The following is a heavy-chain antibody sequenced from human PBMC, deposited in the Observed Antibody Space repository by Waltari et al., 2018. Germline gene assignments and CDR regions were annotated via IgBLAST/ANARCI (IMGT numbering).Heavy chain of an antibody. V-gene: IGHV4-59*04. CDR3: VRGCAGGACYSDTYYSMDV. CDR1: GGSINNYY. D-gene: IGHD2-21*02. J-gene: IGHJ6*03. Sequence: QLQLQESGPGLVKPSETLSLTCTVSGGSINNYYWSWIRQPPGKRLEWIGYISYSGITDYNSPLESRVTMSVDTSRSQFSLKLRSVTDADTATYYCVRGCAGGACYSDTYYSMDVWGKGTTVTVSS. CDR2: ISYSGIT.